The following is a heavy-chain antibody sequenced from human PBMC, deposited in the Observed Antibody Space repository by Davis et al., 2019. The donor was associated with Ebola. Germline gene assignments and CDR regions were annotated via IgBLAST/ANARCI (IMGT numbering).Heavy chain of an antibody. CDR2: IVVGSGNT. J-gene: IGHJ4*02. Sequence: SVKVSCKASGYTFTSYGISWVRQAPGQGLEWIGWIVVGSGNTNYAQKFQERVTITRDMSTSTAYMELSSLRSEDTAVYYCAARPRRAVTAIFDYWGQGTLVTVSS. D-gene: IGHD2-21*02. V-gene: IGHV1-58*02. CDR1: GYTFTSYG. CDR3: AARPRRAVTAIFDY.